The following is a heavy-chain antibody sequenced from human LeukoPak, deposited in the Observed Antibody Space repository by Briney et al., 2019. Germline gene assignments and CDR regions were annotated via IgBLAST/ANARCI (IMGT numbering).Heavy chain of an antibody. CDR1: GFTFSSYG. V-gene: IGHV3-23*01. CDR2: ISGSGGST. CDR3: ARVGTSYGAFDM. D-gene: IGHD1-26*01. J-gene: IGHJ3*02. Sequence: GGSLRLSCAASGFTFSSYGMSWVRQAPGKGLEWVSAISGSGGSTYYADSVKGRFTISRDNAKNSLYLQMTSLRAEDTALFYCARVGTSYGAFDMWGQGTMVTVSS.